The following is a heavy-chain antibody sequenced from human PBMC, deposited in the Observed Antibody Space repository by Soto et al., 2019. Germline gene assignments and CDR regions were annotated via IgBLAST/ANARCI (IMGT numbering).Heavy chain of an antibody. CDR3: ASSPLGYCSSPSCYPHYNWFDP. CDR2: MNPNSGNT. D-gene: IGHD2-2*01. CDR1: GYTFTSYD. V-gene: IGHV1-8*01. Sequence: QVQLVESGAEVKKPGASVKVSCKASGYTFTSYDINWVRQATGQGLEWMGWMNPNSGNTGYAQKFQGRVTMTRNTSISTAYMELSSLRSEDTAVYYCASSPLGYCSSPSCYPHYNWFDPWGQGTLVTVSS. J-gene: IGHJ5*02.